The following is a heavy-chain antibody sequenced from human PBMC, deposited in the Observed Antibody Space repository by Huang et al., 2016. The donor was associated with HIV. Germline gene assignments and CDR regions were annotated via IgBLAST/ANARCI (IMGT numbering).Heavy chain of an antibody. V-gene: IGHV7-4-1*02. J-gene: IGHJ4*02. D-gene: IGHD1-1*01. Sequence: QVQLVQSGSELKKPGASVKVSCKASGYTFTNYVINWVRQAPGQGLEWMGWINPNPWNPTYAQGFTGRFVFSLDTSVSTTYLQISSLKAEDTAVYYCARGGGTLDSWGQGTLVTVSS. CDR3: ARGGGTLDS. CDR1: GYTFTNYV. CDR2: INPNPWNP.